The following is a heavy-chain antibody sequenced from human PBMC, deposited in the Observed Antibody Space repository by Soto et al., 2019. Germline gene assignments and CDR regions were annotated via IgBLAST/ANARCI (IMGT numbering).Heavy chain of an antibody. J-gene: IGHJ6*02. D-gene: IGHD2-2*02. CDR1: GYTFTNYG. V-gene: IGHV1-18*01. Sequence: GASVKVSCKASGYTFTNYGISWVRQAPGQGLEWMGWIGTYNGNTNYAQKFQGRVTMTTDTSTSTAYVELRSLRSDDTAVYYCARDQGIPYYYYGMDVWGQGTTVTVSS. CDR2: IGTYNGNT. CDR3: ARDQGIPYYYYGMDV.